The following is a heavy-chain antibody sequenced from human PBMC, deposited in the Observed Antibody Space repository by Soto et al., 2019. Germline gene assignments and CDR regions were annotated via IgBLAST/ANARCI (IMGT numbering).Heavy chain of an antibody. D-gene: IGHD3-10*01. CDR2: ITSRSSYI. Sequence: EVQLVESGGGLVKPGGSLRLSCAASGFTFISYSMNWVRQVPGRGLEWVSSITSRSSYIYYADSVKGRFTISRDNAKNSLFLQMSSLRAEDTAVYYCARAPTYYFGSGSYLDYWGQGTLVTVSP. V-gene: IGHV3-21*01. CDR3: ARAPTYYFGSGSYLDY. CDR1: GFTFISYS. J-gene: IGHJ4*02.